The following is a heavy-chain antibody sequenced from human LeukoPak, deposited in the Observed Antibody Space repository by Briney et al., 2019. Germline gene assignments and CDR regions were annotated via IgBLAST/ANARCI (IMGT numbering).Heavy chain of an antibody. CDR3: ARDSAGDSLDY. J-gene: IGHJ4*02. D-gene: IGHD3-22*01. V-gene: IGHV3-48*04. CDR1: GFTFSSYS. Sequence: GGSLRLSCAASGFTFSSYSMNWVRQAPGKGLEWVSYISSSSSTIYYADSVKGRFTISRDNAKNSLYLQMNNLRAEDTAVYYCARDSAGDSLDYWGQGTLVTVSS. CDR2: ISSSSSTI.